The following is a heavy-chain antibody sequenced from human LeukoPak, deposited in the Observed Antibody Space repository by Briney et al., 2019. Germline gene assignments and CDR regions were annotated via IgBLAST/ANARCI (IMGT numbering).Heavy chain of an antibody. CDR1: GFTFSSYS. CDR2: ISSSSNTI. CDR3: ARAVTVVTRGGLVFDY. Sequence: GGSLRLSCAASGFTFSSYSMNWVRQAPGKGLEWVSYISSSSNTIYYADSVKGRFTISRHNAKNSLFLQMNSLRDEDTSVYYCARAVTVVTRGGLVFDYWGQGTLVTVSS. V-gene: IGHV3-48*02. J-gene: IGHJ4*02. D-gene: IGHD2-21*02.